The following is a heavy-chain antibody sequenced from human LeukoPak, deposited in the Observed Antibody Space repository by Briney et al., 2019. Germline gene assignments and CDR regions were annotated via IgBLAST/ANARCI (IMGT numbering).Heavy chain of an antibody. V-gene: IGHV4-61*05. CDR1: GGSISSSSYY. CDR3: ARLVTRGYYDSSGRRIDAFDI. Sequence: SETLSLTCTVSGGSISSSSYYWGWIRQPPGKGLEWIGYIYYSGSTNYNPSLKSRVTISVDTSKNQFSLKLSSVTAADTAVYYCARLVTRGYYDSSGRRIDAFDIWGQGTMVTVSS. J-gene: IGHJ3*02. D-gene: IGHD3-22*01. CDR2: IYYSGST.